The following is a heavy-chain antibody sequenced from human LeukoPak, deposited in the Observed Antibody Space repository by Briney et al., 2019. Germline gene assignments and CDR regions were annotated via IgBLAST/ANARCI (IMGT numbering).Heavy chain of an antibody. CDR3: AKGGVYGDYYFDY. CDR1: GLIVSSNY. V-gene: IGHV3-23*01. D-gene: IGHD4-17*01. Sequence: GGSLRLSCAVSGLIVSSNYMSWVRQAPGKGLEWVSVISGSGGDTYYADSVKGRFTISGDNSKNTVYLQMNSLRAEDTALYYCAKGGVYGDYYFDYWGQGTLVTVSS. J-gene: IGHJ4*02. CDR2: ISGSGGDT.